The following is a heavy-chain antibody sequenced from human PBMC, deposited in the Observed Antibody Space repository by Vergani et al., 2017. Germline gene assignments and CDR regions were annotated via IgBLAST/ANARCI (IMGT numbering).Heavy chain of an antibody. CDR1: GFTSSYYG. CDR3: ATKSCGTPGCQIGYFRE. Sequence: QMHLVESGGGVVQPGRSLRLSCVVSGFTSSYYGMHWVRQAPGKGLEWVAVISYDGTQKYYADSVKGRFTISRDNSKSTLYLQMNSLRTEDTAVYYCATKSCGTPGCQIGYFREWGQGTKVTVSS. D-gene: IGHD1-1*01. V-gene: IGHV3-30*03. CDR2: ISYDGTQK. J-gene: IGHJ1*01.